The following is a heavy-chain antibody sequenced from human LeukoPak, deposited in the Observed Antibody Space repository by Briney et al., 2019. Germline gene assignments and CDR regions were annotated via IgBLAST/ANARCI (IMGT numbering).Heavy chain of an antibody. V-gene: IGHV3-74*01. D-gene: IGHD4-17*01. CDR1: GFTFSTYW. Sequence: GGSLRLSCAACGFTFSTYWMHWVGQAPGKGLVWVARIKGDGSSTIYADSVKGRFTISRDNTKNTLYLQTSSLRAEDTAVYYCARASTTVPNLLDHWGQGTLVSVSS. J-gene: IGHJ4*02. CDR2: IKGDGSST. CDR3: ARASTTVPNLLDH.